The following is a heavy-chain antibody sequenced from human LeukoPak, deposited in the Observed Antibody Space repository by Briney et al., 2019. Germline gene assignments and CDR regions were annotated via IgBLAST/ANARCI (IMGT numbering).Heavy chain of an antibody. CDR3: VGGYGWIFDH. CDR2: IKPDGSVK. Sequence: GGSLRLSCAVSGSTFSNYWMNWVRQAPGKGLEWVANIKPDGSVKFYVYSVKGRFTISRDNAKNSLYLQMNSLRAEDTAVYYCVGGYGWIFDHWGQGTLVTVSS. J-gene: IGHJ4*02. CDR1: GSTFSNYW. V-gene: IGHV3-7*01. D-gene: IGHD6-19*01.